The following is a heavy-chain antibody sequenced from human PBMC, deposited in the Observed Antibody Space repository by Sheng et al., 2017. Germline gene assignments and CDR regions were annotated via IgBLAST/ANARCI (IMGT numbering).Heavy chain of an antibody. CDR2: IYYSGST. J-gene: IGHJ4*02. D-gene: IGHD1-26*01. Sequence: QLQLQESGPGLVKPSETLSLTCSVSGGSISSSNYYWGWIRQPPGKGLEWIGNIYYSGSTYYNPSLKSRVTVSVDTSKNQFSLRLSSVTAADTAVYYCARAGPPFYIVADTKGLDYWGQGTLVTVSS. CDR1: GGSISSSNYY. CDR3: ARAGPPFYIVADTKGLDY. V-gene: IGHV4-39*07.